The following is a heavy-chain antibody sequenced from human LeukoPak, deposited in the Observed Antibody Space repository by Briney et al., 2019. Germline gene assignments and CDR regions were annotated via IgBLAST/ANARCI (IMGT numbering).Heavy chain of an antibody. D-gene: IGHD4-17*01. V-gene: IGHV3-43*02. CDR3: AKGYGEEYYFDY. Sequence: PGGSLRLSCAASGFTFEDFAMHWVRQAPGKGLEWVSLMSGAGDRTYYADSVKGRFTISRDNSKNSLYLQMNSLRTEDTAFYYCAKGYGEEYYFDYWGQGTLVTVSS. CDR2: MSGAGDRT. J-gene: IGHJ4*02. CDR1: GFTFEDFA.